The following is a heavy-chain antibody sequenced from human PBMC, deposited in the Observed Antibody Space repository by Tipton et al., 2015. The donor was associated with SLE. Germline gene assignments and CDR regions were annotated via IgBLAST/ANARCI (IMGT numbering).Heavy chain of an antibody. V-gene: IGHV4-4*07. CDR1: GGSISSYS. CDR2: IYATGST. J-gene: IGHJ3*02. D-gene: IGHD5/OR15-5a*01. CDR3: AREVNIVDDSDAFDI. Sequence: TLSLTCTVSGGSISSYSWNWIRQSAGKGLEWIGRIYATGSTNYNPALKSRVTMSVDTSKNQFSLKLSSVTAADTAVYYCAREVNIVDDSDAFDIWGQGTMVTVSP.